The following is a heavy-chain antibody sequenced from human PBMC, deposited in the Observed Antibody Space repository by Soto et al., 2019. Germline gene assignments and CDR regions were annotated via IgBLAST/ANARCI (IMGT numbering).Heavy chain of an antibody. CDR1: GFTFSSFV. J-gene: IGHJ4*02. D-gene: IGHD2-21*02. CDR3: ARVLFYDCGGDCDGQGYYFDQ. CDR2: IGSSGSHI. V-gene: IGHV3-21*01. Sequence: PGGSLRLSCVASGFTFSSFVMNWVRQSPGKGLERVSFIGSSGSHIDYADSVKGRFTISRDNAKNSLFLQMNSLRAEDTAVYYCARVLFYDCGGDCDGQGYYFDQWGQGTLVTVSS.